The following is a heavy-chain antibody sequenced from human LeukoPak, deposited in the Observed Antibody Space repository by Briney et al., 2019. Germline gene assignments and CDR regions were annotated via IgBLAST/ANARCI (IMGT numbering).Heavy chain of an antibody. CDR3: AKDPFPTFTSEYFQH. J-gene: IGHJ1*01. D-gene: IGHD2/OR15-2a*01. CDR2: INSDGTEK. V-gene: IGHV3-7*03. Sequence: GGSLRLSCAASGFTFTPSWMNWVRQAPGRGLEWVAYINSDGTEKNYVDSVKGRFTISRDNAKNALYLQMNSLRAEDTAVYYCAKDPFPTFTSEYFQHWGQGTLVTVSS. CDR1: GFTFTPSW.